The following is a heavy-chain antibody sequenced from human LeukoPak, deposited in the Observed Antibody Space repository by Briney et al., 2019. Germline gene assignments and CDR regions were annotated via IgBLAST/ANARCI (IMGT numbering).Heavy chain of an antibody. D-gene: IGHD6-13*01. CDR2: IISDGSSA. J-gene: IGHJ4*02. Sequence: GGSLRLSCAASGFTFSSYWMHWVRQAPGKGLVWVSRIISDGSSASYADSVKGRFTISRDNAKNTLFLQMNSLRVEDTAVYYCARDQVGGAVDYWGQGTLVTVSS. V-gene: IGHV3-74*01. CDR3: ARDQVGGAVDY. CDR1: GFTFSSYW.